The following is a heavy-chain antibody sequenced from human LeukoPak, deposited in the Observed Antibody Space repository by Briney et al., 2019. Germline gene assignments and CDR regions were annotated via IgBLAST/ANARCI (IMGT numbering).Heavy chain of an antibody. CDR2: IYSGGST. V-gene: IGHV3-66*01. CDR3: ARDLTAYFDY. Sequence: PGGSLRLSCAASGFTVSSNYMSWVRQAPGKGLEWVSVIYSGGSTYYADSVKGRFTISGDNSKKTLYLQMNSLRAEDTAVYYCARDLTAYFDYWGQGTLVTVSS. J-gene: IGHJ4*02. D-gene: IGHD3-16*01. CDR1: GFTVSSNY.